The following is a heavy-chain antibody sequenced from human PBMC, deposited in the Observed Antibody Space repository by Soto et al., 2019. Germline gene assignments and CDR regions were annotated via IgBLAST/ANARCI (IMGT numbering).Heavy chain of an antibody. V-gene: IGHV3-23*01. CDR2: ISGSGDGT. CDR1: GFNFGAYA. J-gene: IGHJ5*02. Sequence: EVQLLESGGDLVQPGGSLRLSCAASGFNFGAYAMTWVRQAPGKGLEWVSAISGSGDGTYYADSVKGRFTISRDNPKNTLYLQMNSLRAEDTAMYYCAKDICSTSSCYFAPWGQGTLVTVSS. D-gene: IGHD2-2*01. CDR3: AKDICSTSSCYFAP.